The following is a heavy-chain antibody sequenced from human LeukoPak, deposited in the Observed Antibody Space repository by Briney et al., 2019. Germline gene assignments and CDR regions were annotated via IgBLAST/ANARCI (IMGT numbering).Heavy chain of an antibody. CDR3: ARDGSGWSRDV. Sequence: GGSLRLSCAASGFTFSVYSMSWIRQAPEKXLEWVSSISSTTYTYYADSVKGRFTISRDNSKNSLYLQMNSLTAEDTALYYCARDGSGWSRDVWGQGTTVTVSS. CDR1: GFTFSVYS. CDR2: ISSTTYT. V-gene: IGHV3-21*01. J-gene: IGHJ6*02. D-gene: IGHD6-19*01.